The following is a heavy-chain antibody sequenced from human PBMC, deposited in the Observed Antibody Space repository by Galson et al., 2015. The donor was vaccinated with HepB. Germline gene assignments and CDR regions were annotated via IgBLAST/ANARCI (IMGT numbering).Heavy chain of an antibody. CDR2: ISCSGGST. CDR3: AKDYLPYYDRWGSYSDLYYFDY. CDR1: GFTFNYHA. J-gene: IGHJ4*02. Sequence: SLRLSCAASGFTFNYHAMNWVRQAPGKGLEWVASISCSGGSTYYADSVKGRFTVSGDNSLDTVDLQMDSLRVDDTAVYYCAKDYLPYYDRWGSYSDLYYFDYWGQGTLVTVSS. V-gene: IGHV3-23*01. D-gene: IGHD3-22*01.